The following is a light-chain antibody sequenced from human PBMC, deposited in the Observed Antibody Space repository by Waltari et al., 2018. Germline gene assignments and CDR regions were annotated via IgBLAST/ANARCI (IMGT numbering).Light chain of an antibody. J-gene: IGLJ1*01. V-gene: IGLV2-11*01. CDR3: CSYAGSSYV. CDR1: SSDVGGFNH. CDR2: DVS. Sequence: QFALTQPRSVSGPPGQSVPIPCTGTSSDVGGFNHVSWYQQHPGKAPKPMIYDVSKRPSGVPDRFSGSKSGNTASLTISGLQAEDEADYYCCSYAGSSYVFGTGTKVTVL.